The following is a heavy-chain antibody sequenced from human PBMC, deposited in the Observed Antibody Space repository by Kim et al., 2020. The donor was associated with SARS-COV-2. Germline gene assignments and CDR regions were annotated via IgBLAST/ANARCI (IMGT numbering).Heavy chain of an antibody. CDR1: GGTFSSYA. D-gene: IGHD6-13*01. J-gene: IGHJ6*02. CDR2: IIPIFGTA. V-gene: IGHV1-69*13. Sequence: SVKVSCKASGGTFSSYAISWVRQAPGQGLEWMGGIIPIFGTANYAQKFQGRVTITADESTSTAYMELSSLRSEDTAVYYCARGPGVQQQLPHYYYYGMDVWGQGTTVTVSS. CDR3: ARGPGVQQQLPHYYYYGMDV.